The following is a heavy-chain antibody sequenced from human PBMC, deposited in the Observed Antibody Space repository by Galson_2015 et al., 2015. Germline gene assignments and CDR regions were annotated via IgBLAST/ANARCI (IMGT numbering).Heavy chain of an antibody. CDR3: TRNHYDSSGYYSLDY. Sequence: SLRLSCASSGFTFSGSAMHWVRQASGKGLEWVGRIRSKANSYATSYAASVTGRFTISRDDSKNTAYLQMDSLKTEDTAVYYCTRNHYDSSGYYSLDYWGQGILVTVSS. CDR1: GFTFSGSA. J-gene: IGHJ4*02. D-gene: IGHD3-22*01. CDR2: IRSKANSYAT. V-gene: IGHV3-73*01.